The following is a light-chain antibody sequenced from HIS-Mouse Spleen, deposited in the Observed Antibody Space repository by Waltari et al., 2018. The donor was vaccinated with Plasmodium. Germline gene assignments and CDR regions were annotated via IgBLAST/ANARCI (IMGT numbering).Light chain of an antibody. CDR3: QQYNNWPLT. V-gene: IGKV3-15*01. J-gene: IGKJ4*01. CDR1: QRFSSN. CDR2: GAS. Sequence: EIVMTQSPATLSVSPGERAPLSGRASQRFSSNLAWYQQKPGQAPRLLFNGASTSATGIPAKFSGSGSGTEFTLTISSMQSEDFAVYYCQQYNNWPLTFGGGTKVEIK.